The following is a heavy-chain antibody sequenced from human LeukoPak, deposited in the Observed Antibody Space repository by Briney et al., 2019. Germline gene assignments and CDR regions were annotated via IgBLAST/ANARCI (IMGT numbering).Heavy chain of an antibody. V-gene: IGHV1-18*01. CDR3: ARDRPHYYDSSDVKDRWAFDI. Sequence: GASVKVSCKASGYTFTSYGISWVRQAPGQGLEWMGWISAYNGNTNYAQKLQGRVTITADESTSTAYMELSSLRSEDTAVYYCARDRPHYYDSSDVKDRWAFDIWGQGTMVTVSS. D-gene: IGHD3-22*01. CDR1: GYTFTSYG. CDR2: ISAYNGNT. J-gene: IGHJ3*02.